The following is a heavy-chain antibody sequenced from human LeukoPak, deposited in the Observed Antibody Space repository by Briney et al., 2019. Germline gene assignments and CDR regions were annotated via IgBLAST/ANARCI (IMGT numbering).Heavy chain of an antibody. D-gene: IGHD3-22*01. V-gene: IGHV3-21*04. J-gene: IGHJ4*02. CDR3: ARAGYYYDSSGYYYER. CDR1: GFTFSSYS. Sequence: GGSLRLSCAASGFTFSSYSMNWVRQAPGKGLEWVSSISSSSSYIYYADSVKGRFTIFRDNAKNSLYLQMNSLRAEDTAVYYCARAGYYYDSSGYYYERWGQGTLVTVSS. CDR2: ISSSSSYI.